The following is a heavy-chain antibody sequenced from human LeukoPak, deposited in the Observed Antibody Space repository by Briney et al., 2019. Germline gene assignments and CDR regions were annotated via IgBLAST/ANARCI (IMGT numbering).Heavy chain of an antibody. V-gene: IGHV1-18*01. CDR2: ISANTGKT. J-gene: IGHJ4*02. CDR3: AKVAGDRMDY. D-gene: IGHD6-13*01. CDR1: GYNFATYG. Sequence: ASVKVSCKTSGYNFATYGFCWVRQAPGDGLGWMGWISANTGKTSYAQKFQDRVTMTTDTSTTTAYMELRNLRLDDTPVYFCAKVAGDRMDYWGQGTLVTVSS.